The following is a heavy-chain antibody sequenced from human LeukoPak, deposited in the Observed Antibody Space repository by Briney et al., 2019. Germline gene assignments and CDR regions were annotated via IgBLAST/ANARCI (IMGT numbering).Heavy chain of an antibody. Sequence: GGSLRLSCAASGFTFSTYGMHWVRQAPGKGLEWVAVILSDGSREFYTDSVRGRFTISRDNSKHTLYLQMNSLRAEDTAVYYCARGLPAARHWFDPWGQGTLVTVSS. CDR1: GFTFSTYG. D-gene: IGHD2-2*01. CDR3: ARGLPAARHWFDP. V-gene: IGHV3-33*01. CDR2: ILSDGSRE. J-gene: IGHJ5*02.